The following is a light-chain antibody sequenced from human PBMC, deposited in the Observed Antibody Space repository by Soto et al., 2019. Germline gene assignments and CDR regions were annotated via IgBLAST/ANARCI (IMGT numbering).Light chain of an antibody. V-gene: IGKV3-20*01. J-gene: IGKJ1*01. CDR1: QSVSSSY. CDR2: GAS. Sequence: EIVLTQSPGTLSLSPCNRATLSCRPSQSVSSSYLAWYQQKPGQAPRLLIYGASSRATGIPDRFSGSGSGTDFTLTISSLQPEDFATYYCQQSYSTPRTFGQGTKVDI. CDR3: QQSYSTPRT.